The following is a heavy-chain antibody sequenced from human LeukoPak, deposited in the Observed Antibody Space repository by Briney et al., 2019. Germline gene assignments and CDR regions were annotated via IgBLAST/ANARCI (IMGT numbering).Heavy chain of an antibody. D-gene: IGHD1-1*01. J-gene: IGHJ4*02. CDR3: ATKSGDY. CDR2: ISPFNGNT. V-gene: IGHV1-18*01. Sequence: VASVKVSCKASGYSFTTYGYGISWVRQAPGQGLEWMGWISPFNGNTKYAQKLQGRATMTTDTSTSTVFMELRSLTSDDTALYYCATKSGDYWGQGTLVTVSS. CDR1: GYSFTTYGYG.